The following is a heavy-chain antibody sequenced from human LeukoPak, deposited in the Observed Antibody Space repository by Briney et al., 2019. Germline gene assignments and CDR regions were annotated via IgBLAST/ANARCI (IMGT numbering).Heavy chain of an antibody. V-gene: IGHV1-69*06. J-gene: IGHJ4*02. CDR1: GGTFSSYA. CDR2: IIPIFGTA. Sequence: SVKVSCKASGGTFSSYAISWVRQAPGQGLECMGGIIPIFGTANYAQKFQGRVTITADKSTSTAYMELSSLRSEDTAVYYCARARAAAGTLFDYWGQGTLVTVSS. D-gene: IGHD6-13*01. CDR3: ARARAAAGTLFDY.